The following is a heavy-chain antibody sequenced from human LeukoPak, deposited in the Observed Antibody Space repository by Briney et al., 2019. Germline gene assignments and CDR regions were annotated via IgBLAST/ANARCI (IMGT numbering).Heavy chain of an antibody. CDR3: AKKGAGYYDSRLAYYFDY. D-gene: IGHD3-22*01. CDR1: GFTFSSYA. CDR2: ISGSGGST. V-gene: IGHV3-23*01. J-gene: IGHJ4*02. Sequence: GGSLRLSCAASGFTFSSYAMSWVRQAPGKGLEWVSAISGSGGSTYYADSVKGRFTISRDNSKNTLYLQMNSLRAEDTAVYYCAKKGAGYYDSRLAYYFDYWGQGTLVTVPS.